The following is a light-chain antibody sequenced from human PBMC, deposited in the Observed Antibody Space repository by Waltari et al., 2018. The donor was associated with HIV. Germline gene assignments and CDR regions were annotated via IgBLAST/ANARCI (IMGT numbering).Light chain of an antibody. CDR3: AAWDDSLSAFYV. CDR1: SSDVGGYNY. Sequence: QSALTQPASVSGSPGQSITISCTGTSSDVGGYNYVSWYQQHPGKAPKLMIYEVSNRPSGVSNRFSGSKSGNTASLTISGLQAEDEADYYCAAWDDSLSAFYVFGTGTKVTVL. V-gene: IGLV2-14*01. J-gene: IGLJ1*01. CDR2: EVS.